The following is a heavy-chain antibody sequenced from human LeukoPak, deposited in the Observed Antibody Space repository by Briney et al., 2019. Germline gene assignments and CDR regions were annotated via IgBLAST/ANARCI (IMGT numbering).Heavy chain of an antibody. Sequence: GGSLRLSCVASGSTFTSYGFYWVRQAPGKGPEWVALIWYDGSKKYYADSVKGRFTISRDNSKNTLYLQMNSLRAEDTALYYCARDAGNYDSGTSRFDYWGQGTLVTLSS. D-gene: IGHD3-10*01. CDR1: GSTFTSYG. CDR3: ARDAGNYDSGTSRFDY. J-gene: IGHJ4*02. V-gene: IGHV3-33*01. CDR2: IWYDGSKK.